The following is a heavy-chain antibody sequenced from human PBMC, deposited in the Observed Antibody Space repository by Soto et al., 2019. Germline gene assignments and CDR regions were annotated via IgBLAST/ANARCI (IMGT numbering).Heavy chain of an antibody. Sequence: EVQLVESGGGLVQPGGSLRLSCVASGFTFSNYWMTLVRQAPGKGLEWVANIKQDGSEEYHVDSVMGRFSISRDNAKDSLYLYMNSLRDEDTAVYYCAGDRYSVFDIILEPPAFDYWGQGTLVTVSS. CDR3: AGDRYSVFDIILEPPAFDY. CDR2: IKQDGSEE. CDR1: GFTFSNYW. D-gene: IGHD1-1*01. J-gene: IGHJ4*02. V-gene: IGHV3-7*03.